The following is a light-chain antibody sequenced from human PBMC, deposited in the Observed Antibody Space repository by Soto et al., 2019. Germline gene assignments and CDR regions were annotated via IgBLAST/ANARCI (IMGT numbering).Light chain of an antibody. J-gene: IGLJ2*01. V-gene: IGLV2-14*01. Sequence: QSALTQPASVSGSPGQSITISCTGTSSDIGGYNYVSWYQQYPGKAPKLMIFGVSDRPSGVSNRFSGSKSGATASLTISGLQAEDEADYYCSSYKTYSPVVVFGGGTKVTVL. CDR3: SSYKTYSPVVV. CDR1: SSDIGGYNY. CDR2: GVS.